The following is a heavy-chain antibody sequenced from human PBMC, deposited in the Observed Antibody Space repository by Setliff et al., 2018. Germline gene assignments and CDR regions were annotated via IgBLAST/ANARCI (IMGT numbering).Heavy chain of an antibody. Sequence: ASVKVSCKASGYTFTSYAMNWVRQAPGQGLEWMGWINTNTGNPTHAQGFTGRFVFSLDTSVSTAYLQISSLKAEDTAVYYCARVRPPRWYYYYYYMDVWGKGTTVTVSS. CDR2: INTNTGNP. CDR3: ARVRPPRWYYYYYYMDV. V-gene: IGHV7-4-1*02. D-gene: IGHD6-13*01. J-gene: IGHJ6*03. CDR1: GYTFTSYA.